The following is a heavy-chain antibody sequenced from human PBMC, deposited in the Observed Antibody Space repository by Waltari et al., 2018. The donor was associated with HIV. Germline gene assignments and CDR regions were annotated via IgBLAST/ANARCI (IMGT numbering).Heavy chain of an antibody. V-gene: IGHV4-39*01. CDR3: ARLRFHSLYYFDS. J-gene: IGHJ4*02. CDR2: IYYSGTA. CDR1: GASISSSSYY. D-gene: IGHD3-16*01. Sequence: QLHLQESGPGLVKPSETLSLTCSAPGASISSSSYYWAWIRQPPGKGLEWIGAIYYSGTAYYNPSVKSRVSASLDASKNELSLKLTSVTATDTALYYCARLRFHSLYYFDSWGPGILVTVSS.